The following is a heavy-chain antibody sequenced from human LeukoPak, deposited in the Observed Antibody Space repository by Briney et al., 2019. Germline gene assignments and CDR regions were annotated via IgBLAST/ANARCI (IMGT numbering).Heavy chain of an antibody. D-gene: IGHD3-22*01. V-gene: IGHV4-30-4*01. CDR3: ARPYYYDSRIDP. J-gene: IGHJ5*02. CDR1: GGSISSGDYY. Sequence: SQTLSLTCTVSGGSISSGDYYWSWLRQPPGKGLEWIAYMYYSGSTYYNPSLKSRVTMSADTSKNQLSLKLSSVTAADTAVYYCARPYYYDSRIDPWGQGILVTVSS. CDR2: MYYSGST.